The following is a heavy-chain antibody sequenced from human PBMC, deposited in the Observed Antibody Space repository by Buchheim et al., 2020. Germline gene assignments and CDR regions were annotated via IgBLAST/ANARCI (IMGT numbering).Heavy chain of an antibody. Sequence: QVQLQESGPGLVKPSETLSLTCTVSGGSMNSYYWSWIRQPPGKGLEWVGHIYYSGTTVYNPSLGSRLAISVDTSQNQFSLRLSSVTAADTAVYYCARYHMTAGFTLATSFDYWGQGAL. CDR1: GGSMNSYY. CDR3: ARYHMTAGFTLATSFDY. V-gene: IGHV4-59*08. CDR2: IYYSGTT. D-gene: IGHD2-2*01. J-gene: IGHJ4*02.